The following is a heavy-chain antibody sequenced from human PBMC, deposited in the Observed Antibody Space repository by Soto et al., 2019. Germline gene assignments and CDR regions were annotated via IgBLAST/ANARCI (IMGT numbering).Heavy chain of an antibody. CDR3: ARDSSDFPFDY. J-gene: IGHJ4*02. CDR2: IWYDGSNK. Sequence: GGSLRLSCAASGFTFSSYGMHWVRQAPGKGLEWVAVIWYDGSNKYYADSVKGRFTISRDNSKNTLYLQMNSLRAEDTAVYYCARDSSDFPFDYWGQGTLVTVSS. D-gene: IGHD3-22*01. V-gene: IGHV3-33*01. CDR1: GFTFSSYG.